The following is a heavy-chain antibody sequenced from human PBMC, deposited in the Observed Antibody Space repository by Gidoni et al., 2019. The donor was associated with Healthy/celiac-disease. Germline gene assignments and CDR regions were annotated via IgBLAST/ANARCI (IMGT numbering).Heavy chain of an antibody. V-gene: IGHV1-46*01. CDR1: GYTFTSYY. Sequence: QVQLVQSGAEVKKPGASVKVSCKASGYTFTSYYMNWVRQAPGQGLEWMGIINPSGGSTSYAQKFQGRVTMTRDTSTSTVYMELSSLRSEDTAVYYCARAATRITMIVVDAFDIWGQGTMVTVSS. CDR3: ARAATRITMIVVDAFDI. CDR2: INPSGGST. J-gene: IGHJ3*02. D-gene: IGHD3-22*01.